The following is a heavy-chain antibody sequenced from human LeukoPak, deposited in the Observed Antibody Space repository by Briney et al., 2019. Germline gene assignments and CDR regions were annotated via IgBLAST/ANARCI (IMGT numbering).Heavy chain of an antibody. CDR1: GYSITSYY. CDR2: IFYSGNT. Sequence: PSETLSLTCTVSGYSITSYYWSWIRQPPGKGLEWIGYIFYSGNTDYNPSLKSRVTISVDTSRNPFSLKLDSVTAADTAVYYCALVFRRDGYFDYWGQGTLATVSS. D-gene: IGHD5-24*01. V-gene: IGHV4-59*01. CDR3: ALVFRRDGYFDY. J-gene: IGHJ4*02.